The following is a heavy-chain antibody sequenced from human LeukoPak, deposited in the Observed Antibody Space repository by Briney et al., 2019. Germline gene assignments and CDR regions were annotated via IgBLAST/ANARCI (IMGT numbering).Heavy chain of an antibody. CDR1: GGSISSYY. Sequence: SETLSLTCTVSGGSISSYYWSWIRQPAGKGLEWVGRIYNNGSANYNPSLESRVTISLDTSKNQFSLKLTSVTAADTAVYYCATSRAELWGRGTLVTVSS. V-gene: IGHV4-4*07. CDR3: ATSRAEL. CDR2: IYNNGSA. D-gene: IGHD2-2*01. J-gene: IGHJ2*01.